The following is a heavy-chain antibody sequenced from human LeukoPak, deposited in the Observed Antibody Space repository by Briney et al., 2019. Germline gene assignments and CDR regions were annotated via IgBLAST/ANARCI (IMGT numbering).Heavy chain of an antibody. V-gene: IGHV1-2*02. Sequence: ASVKVSCKASGYTFTGYYMHWVRQAPGQGLEWMGWINPNSGGTNYAQKFQGRVTMTRDTSISTAYMELSRLRSDDTAVYYCARDLIRAAAGAGSDYWGQGTLVTVSS. CDR3: ARDLIRAAAGAGSDY. D-gene: IGHD6-13*01. J-gene: IGHJ4*02. CDR1: GYTFTGYY. CDR2: INPNSGGT.